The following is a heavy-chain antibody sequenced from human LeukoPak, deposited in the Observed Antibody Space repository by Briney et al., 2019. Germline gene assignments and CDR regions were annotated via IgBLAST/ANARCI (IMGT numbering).Heavy chain of an antibody. Sequence: ASVKVSCKASGYTFTCYGISWVRQAPGQGLEWMGWISAYNGNTNYAQKLQGRVTMTTDTSTSTAYMELRSLRSDDTAVYYCARGVTFGSSWYGPYNWFDPWGQGTLVTVSS. CDR1: GYTFTCYG. CDR2: ISAYNGNT. D-gene: IGHD6-13*01. J-gene: IGHJ5*02. V-gene: IGHV1-18*04. CDR3: ARGVTFGSSWYGPYNWFDP.